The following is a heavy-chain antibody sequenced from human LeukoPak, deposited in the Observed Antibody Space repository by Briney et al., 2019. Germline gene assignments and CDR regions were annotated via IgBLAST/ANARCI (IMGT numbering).Heavy chain of an antibody. J-gene: IGHJ4*02. CDR3: ARGYYSSSRFES. CDR2: VNSDGSTT. D-gene: IGHD6-13*01. V-gene: IGHV3-74*01. Sequence: GGSVRLSCAASGFPFSNYWMHWVRQAPGKGLVWVSRVNSDGSTTNYADSVKGRFTISRDNAENTLYMRMNSLRPENTAVYYCARGYYSSSRFESWGQETLVTVSS. CDR1: GFPFSNYW.